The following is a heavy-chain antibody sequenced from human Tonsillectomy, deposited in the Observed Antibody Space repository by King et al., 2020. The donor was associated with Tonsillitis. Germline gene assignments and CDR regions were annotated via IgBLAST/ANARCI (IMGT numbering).Heavy chain of an antibody. CDR1: GFTFSSYG. D-gene: IGHD3-3*01. CDR2: VSYDGSNK. J-gene: IGHJ4*02. CDR3: AKDHYDFWSGYLGYFDY. V-gene: IGHV3-30*18. Sequence: VQLVESGGGVVHPGRSLRLSCAASGFTFSSYGMHWVRQAPGKGLEWVAVVSYDGSNKYYADSVKGRFTISRVNSKNTLYLQMNSLRAEDTAVYYCAKDHYDFWSGYLGYFDYWGQGTLVTVSS.